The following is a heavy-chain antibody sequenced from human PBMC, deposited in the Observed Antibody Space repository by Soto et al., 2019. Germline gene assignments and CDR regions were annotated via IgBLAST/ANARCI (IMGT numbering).Heavy chain of an antibody. J-gene: IGHJ3*02. CDR3: AGHGGGPPDRYFDWLLKAPDAFDI. V-gene: IGHV4-30-2*01. CDR1: GGSISSGGYS. Sequence: SETLSLTCAVSGGSISSGGYSWSWIRQPPGKGLKWNGYIYHSGSTNYNPSLKSRVTISVDTSKNQFSLKLSSVTAADTAVYYCAGHGGGPPDRYFDWLLKAPDAFDIWGQGTMVTVSS. CDR2: IYHSGST. D-gene: IGHD3-9*01.